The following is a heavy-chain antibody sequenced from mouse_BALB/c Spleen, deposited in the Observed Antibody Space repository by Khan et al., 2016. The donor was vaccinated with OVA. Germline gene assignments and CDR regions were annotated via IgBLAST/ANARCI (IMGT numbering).Heavy chain of an antibody. D-gene: IGHD1-1*01. V-gene: IGHV5-4*02. CDR3: ARGDYGSSIPWFAY. CDR1: GFTFSDYY. J-gene: IGHJ3*01. Sequence: EVELVESGGGLVKPGGSLKLSCAASGFTFSDYYMYWVRQTPEKRLEWVATISDGGSYTYYPDRVKGRFTISRDKAKNNLYLHMSSLKSEDTAMYYCARGDYGSSIPWFAYWAQGTLVTVSA. CDR2: ISDGGSYT.